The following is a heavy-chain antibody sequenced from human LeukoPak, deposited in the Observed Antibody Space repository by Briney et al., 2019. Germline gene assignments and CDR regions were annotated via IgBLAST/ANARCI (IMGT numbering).Heavy chain of an antibody. Sequence: PSETLSLTCAVSGVSISSSNWWSWVRQPPGKGLEWIGEIYHSGSTNYNPSLKSRVTISVDKSKNQFSLKLSSVTAADTAVYYCAIKLYSSSSVRDYWGQGTLVTVSS. CDR2: IYHSGST. V-gene: IGHV4-4*02. D-gene: IGHD6-6*01. J-gene: IGHJ4*02. CDR1: GVSISSSNW. CDR3: AIKLYSSSSVRDY.